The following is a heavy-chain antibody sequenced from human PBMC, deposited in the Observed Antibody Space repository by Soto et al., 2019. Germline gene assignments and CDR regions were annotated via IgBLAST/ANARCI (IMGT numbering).Heavy chain of an antibody. D-gene: IGHD5-12*01. J-gene: IGHJ5*02. Sequence: PSQTLSLTCAISGDGVSSNTAAWNWIRSSPWRGLEWLGRTYYRSNWRHDYAVSVKSRITVNPDTSKNHFSLQLNSVTPDDTAVYYCERRVASSGFDLWGQGTLVTVAS. CDR1: GDGVSSNTAA. CDR2: TYYRSNWRH. V-gene: IGHV6-1*01. CDR3: ERRVASSGFDL.